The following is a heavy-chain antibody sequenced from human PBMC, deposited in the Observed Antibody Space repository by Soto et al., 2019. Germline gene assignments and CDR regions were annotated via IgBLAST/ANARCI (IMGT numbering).Heavy chain of an antibody. CDR2: IYYSGRT. CDR1: GGSISSGGYY. Sequence: QVQLQESGPGLVKPSQTLSLTCTVSGGSISSGGYYWSWIRQHPGKVLEWIGYIYYSGRTYYNPSLKCRVTISVDTSMRQFTLKLSSVTAADTAVYYCARAPNYGEYPGDYYGMDVWGQGTTVTVSS. V-gene: IGHV4-31*03. D-gene: IGHD4-17*01. J-gene: IGHJ6*02. CDR3: ARAPNYGEYPGDYYGMDV.